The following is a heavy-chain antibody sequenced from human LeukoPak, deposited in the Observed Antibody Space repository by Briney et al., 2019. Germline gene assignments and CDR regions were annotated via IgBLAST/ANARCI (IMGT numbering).Heavy chain of an antibody. J-gene: IGHJ4*02. D-gene: IGHD5-18*01. CDR3: ARHDRRGYSYGSDY. Sequence: PSETLSLTCAVSGGSISSSNWWSWVRQPPGKGLEWIGYIYYSGSTNYNPSLKSRVTISVDTSKNQFSLKLSSVTAADTAVYYCARHDRRGYSYGSDYWGQGTVVTVSS. CDR2: IYYSGST. CDR1: GGSISSSNW. V-gene: IGHV4-4*02.